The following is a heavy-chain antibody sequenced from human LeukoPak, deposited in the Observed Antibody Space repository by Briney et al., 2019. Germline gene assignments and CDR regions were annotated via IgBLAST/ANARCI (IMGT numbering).Heavy chain of an antibody. CDR3: AKGVVVTAGRPYYYYGMNV. Sequence: GGSLRLSCTASGFTVSSNYMSWVRQAPGKGLEWVSVIYSGGNTYYADSVKGRFTISRDNSKNTLYLQMNSLRAEDTAVYYCAKGVVVTAGRPYYYYGMNVWGQGTTVTVSS. J-gene: IGHJ6*02. CDR2: IYSGGNT. CDR1: GFTVSSNY. D-gene: IGHD2-21*02. V-gene: IGHV3-53*01.